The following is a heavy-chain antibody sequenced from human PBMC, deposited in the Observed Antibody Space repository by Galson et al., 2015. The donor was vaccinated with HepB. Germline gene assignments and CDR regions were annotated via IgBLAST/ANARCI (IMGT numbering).Heavy chain of an antibody. D-gene: IGHD2-21*02. CDR3: AADATTIVTAFDY. Sequence: SLRLSCAASGFSLSNSAMHWVRQAPGKGLEGVAKISYDAKHGYYAESVRGRSAISRDYSKNALYLEMNSLRVEDTAVYYCAADATTIVTAFDYWGQGTLVTVSS. V-gene: IGHV3-30*03. J-gene: IGHJ4*02. CDR2: ISYDAKHG. CDR1: GFSLSNSA.